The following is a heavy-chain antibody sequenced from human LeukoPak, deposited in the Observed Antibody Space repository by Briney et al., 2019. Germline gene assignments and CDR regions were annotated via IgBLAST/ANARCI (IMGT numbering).Heavy chain of an antibody. CDR2: IYRSGDT. CDR1: GFTVSTNY. CDR3: ARISRMLVRGLIMKDY. D-gene: IGHD3-10*01. V-gene: IGHV3-66*01. J-gene: IGHJ4*02. Sequence: GGSLRLSCAASGFTVSTNYMSWVCQAPGKGPEWISIIYRSGDTYYADSVKGRFTISRDNSKNTLYLQMNRLRVEDTAVYYCARISRMLVRGLIMKDYWGQGTLVTVSS.